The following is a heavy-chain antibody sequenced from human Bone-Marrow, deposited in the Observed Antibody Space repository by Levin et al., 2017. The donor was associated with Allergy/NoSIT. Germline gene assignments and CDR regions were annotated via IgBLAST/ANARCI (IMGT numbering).Heavy chain of an antibody. J-gene: IGHJ4*02. CDR2: VSSDGDNQ. V-gene: IGHV3-30*04. Sequence: GGSLRLSCTGSGFTFSDYTIHWVRQAPGKGLEWVAIVSSDGDNQYYADSVEGRFTFSRDNSKNTLFLLMNSLRADDTALYYCARGSLVGNYFDFWGRGTLVTVSS. CDR3: ARGSLVGNYFDF. D-gene: IGHD3-3*01. CDR1: GFTFSDYT.